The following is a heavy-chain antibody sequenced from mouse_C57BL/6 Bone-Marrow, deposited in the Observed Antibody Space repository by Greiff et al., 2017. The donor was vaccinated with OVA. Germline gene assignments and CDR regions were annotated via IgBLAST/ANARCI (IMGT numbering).Heavy chain of an antibody. CDR3: ARRGTFLKEAMDY. CDR2: IYPGDGDT. D-gene: IGHD3-1*01. J-gene: IGHJ4*01. Sequence: VQLQQSGPELVKPGASVKISCKASGYAFSSSWMNWVKQRPGKGLEWIGRIYPGDGDTNYNGKFKGKATLTADKSSSTAYMQLSSLTSEDSAVYFGARRGTFLKEAMDYWGQGTSVTVSS. V-gene: IGHV1-82*01. CDR1: GYAFSSSW.